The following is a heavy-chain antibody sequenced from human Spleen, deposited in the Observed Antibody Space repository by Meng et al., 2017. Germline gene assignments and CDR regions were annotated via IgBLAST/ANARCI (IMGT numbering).Heavy chain of an antibody. CDR2: ISGASGGTT. V-gene: IGHV3-23*01. Sequence: GGSLRLSCAASGFTFSSYAMTWVRQAPGRGLEWVASISGASGGTTYYANSLKGRFTISRDNSKNTLYLQMNSLRVEDTAVYYCAKDRRGRMEPRDYWGQGTLVTVSS. D-gene: IGHD1-14*01. CDR1: GFTFSSYA. CDR3: AKDRRGRMEPRDY. J-gene: IGHJ4*02.